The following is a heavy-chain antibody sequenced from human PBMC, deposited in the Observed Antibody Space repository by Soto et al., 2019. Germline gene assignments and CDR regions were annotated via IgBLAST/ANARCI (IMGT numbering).Heavy chain of an antibody. Sequence: QITLKESGLPLVKPTQTLTLPCIFSGFSLNTNGVGVGWIRQPPGKSLEWLALIYWDDDKRYSPSLKSRLTLTKDASKSQVVLTMTNMDPVDTATYYCAHRRERTGGRDDALDVWGQGTLVVVSA. D-gene: IGHD1-26*01. CDR2: IYWDDDK. J-gene: IGHJ3*01. CDR3: AHRRERTGGRDDALDV. V-gene: IGHV2-5*02. CDR1: GFSLNTNGVG.